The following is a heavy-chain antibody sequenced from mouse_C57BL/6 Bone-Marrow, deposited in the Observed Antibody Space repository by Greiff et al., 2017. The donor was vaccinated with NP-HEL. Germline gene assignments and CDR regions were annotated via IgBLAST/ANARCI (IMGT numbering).Heavy chain of an antibody. CDR3: RRYGNYDAMDY. CDR1: GYTFTSYG. Sequence: VQLVESGAELARPGASVKLSCKASGYTFTSYGISWVKQRTGQGLEWIGEIYPRSGNTYYNEKFKGKATLTADKSSSTAYMELRSLTAEDSADYFCRRYGNYDAMDYWGQGTSVTVSA. CDR2: IYPRSGNT. V-gene: IGHV1-81*01. J-gene: IGHJ4*01. D-gene: IGHD2-1*01.